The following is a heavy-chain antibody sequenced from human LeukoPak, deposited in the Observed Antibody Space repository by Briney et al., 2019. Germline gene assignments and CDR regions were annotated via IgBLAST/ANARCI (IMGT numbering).Heavy chain of an antibody. CDR2: INISSSYI. J-gene: IGHJ5*02. V-gene: IGHV3-21*01. CDR3: GRDLYSRASRFDP. D-gene: IGHD6-13*01. Sequence: GGSLRLSCAASGFTFSSYSINWVRQAPGKGLEWVSSINISSSYIYYPDSMKGRLTISRDNGKNSLYRKVYSLRAEATTVYYCGRDLYSRASRFDPRGQGTLVTVSS. CDR1: GFTFSSYS.